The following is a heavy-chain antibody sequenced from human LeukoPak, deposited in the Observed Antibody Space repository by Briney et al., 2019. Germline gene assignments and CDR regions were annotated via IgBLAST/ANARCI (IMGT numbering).Heavy chain of an antibody. Sequence: PSETLSLTCTVSGGSISSYYWSWIRQPPGKGLEWIGYIYTSGSTNYNPSLKSRVTMSVDTSKNQFSLKLSSVTAADTAVYYCAREVSGVLLWFGEPLAGSQNWFDPWGQGTLVTVSS. CDR2: IYTSGST. J-gene: IGHJ5*02. CDR1: GGSISSYY. V-gene: IGHV4-4*08. D-gene: IGHD3-10*01. CDR3: AREVSGVLLWFGEPLAGSQNWFDP.